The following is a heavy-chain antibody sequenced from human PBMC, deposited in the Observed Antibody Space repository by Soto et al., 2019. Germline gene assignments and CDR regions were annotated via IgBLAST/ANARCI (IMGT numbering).Heavy chain of an antibody. Sequence: ASVKVSCKASGYTFTSYDINWVRQATGQGLEWMGWMNPNGGNTGYAQKFQGRVTMTRNTSISAAYMELSSLRSEDTAVYYCARGIPLQYGGKWKMSARKNGQKTNWFDPWGQGTLVTVSS. J-gene: IGHJ5*02. CDR1: GYTFTSYD. D-gene: IGHD4-17*01. CDR3: ARGIPLQYGGKWKMSARKNGQKTNWFDP. CDR2: MNPNGGNT. V-gene: IGHV1-8*01.